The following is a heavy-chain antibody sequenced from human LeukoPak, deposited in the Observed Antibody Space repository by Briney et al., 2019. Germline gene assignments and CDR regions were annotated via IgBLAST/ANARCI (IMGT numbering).Heavy chain of an antibody. CDR3: ARDRYSGVADY. Sequence: PGRSLRLSCAASGFTFSSYGMHWGRQAPGKGLEWVAVIWYDGSNEYYADSVKGRFTISRDNSKNTLYLQMNSLRVEDTAVYYCARDRYSGVADYWGQGTLVTVSS. CDR2: IWYDGSNE. V-gene: IGHV3-33*01. CDR1: GFTFSSYG. D-gene: IGHD1-26*01. J-gene: IGHJ4*02.